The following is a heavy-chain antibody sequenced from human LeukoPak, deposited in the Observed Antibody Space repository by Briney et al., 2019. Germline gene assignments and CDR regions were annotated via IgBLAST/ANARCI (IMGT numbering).Heavy chain of an antibody. CDR3: ARDLGSNYVYFDY. J-gene: IGHJ4*02. CDR2: IHTSGIT. Sequence: SETLSLTCTVSGGSISSHHWSWLQQPAGKGLEYIGRIHTSGITNYNPSLKSRVTMSGDTSKNQFYLNLRSVTAADTAVYYCARDLGSNYVYFDYWGQGSLVTVSS. V-gene: IGHV4-4*07. CDR1: GGSISSHH. D-gene: IGHD1-26*01.